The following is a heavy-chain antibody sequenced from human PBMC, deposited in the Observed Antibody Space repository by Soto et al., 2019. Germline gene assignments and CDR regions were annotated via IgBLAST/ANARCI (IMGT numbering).Heavy chain of an antibody. CDR2: IYSGGSR. D-gene: IGHD1-26*01. Sequence: GGSLTLSCAASEFTVSSNYMNWVRQAPGKGLECVSTIYSGGSRYYADSVKDRFTISRDNSKNTLYLQMNNLRAEDTAVYYCAGLVGATYYGIDAWGQGTMVTVYS. V-gene: IGHV3-53*01. CDR3: AGLVGATYYGIDA. J-gene: IGHJ6*02. CDR1: EFTVSSNY.